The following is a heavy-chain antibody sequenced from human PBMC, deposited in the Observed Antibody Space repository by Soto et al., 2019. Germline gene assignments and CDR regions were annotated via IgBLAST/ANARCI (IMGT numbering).Heavy chain of an antibody. CDR2: IYWDDDK. CDR3: AHRVLRTVFGLVTTTAIYFDF. V-gene: IGHV2-5*02. CDR1: GFSLTTSGVG. D-gene: IGHD3-3*01. Sequence: QITLNESGPTVVRPTEPLTLTCRFSGFSLTTSGVGVGWIRQSPGKAPEWLALIYWDDDKRYSASLKSMLTITKDTSKNLVVLTVSDLDPTDTATYYCAHRVLRTVFGLVTTTAIYFDFWGQGTPVAVSS. J-gene: IGHJ4*02.